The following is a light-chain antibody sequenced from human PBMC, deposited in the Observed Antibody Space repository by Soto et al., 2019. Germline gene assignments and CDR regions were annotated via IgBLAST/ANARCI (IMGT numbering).Light chain of an antibody. CDR1: QSVGSY. V-gene: IGKV3-11*01. Sequence: VLTQSPVTLSLSPGERATLSCRASQSVGSYVAWYQHKPGHLPRLLIYDTSNRAAGIPVRFSGSGSETDFTLTISSLEPDDFAFYYCQQRSTWPALTFGGGTKVEVK. CDR3: QQRSTWPALT. J-gene: IGKJ4*01. CDR2: DTS.